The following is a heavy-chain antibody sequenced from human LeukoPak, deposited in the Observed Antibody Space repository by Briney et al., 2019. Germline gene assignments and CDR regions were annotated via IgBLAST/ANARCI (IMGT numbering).Heavy chain of an antibody. Sequence: SVNVSCTASGGTFSSYAISWVRQAPGQGLEWMGGIIPIFGTANYAQKFQGRVTITADESTSTAYMELSSLRSEDTAVYYCARDLWLRDYYYGMDVWGQGTTVTVSS. CDR1: GGTFSSYA. CDR3: ARDLWLRDYYYGMDV. CDR2: IIPIFGTA. J-gene: IGHJ6*02. D-gene: IGHD5-12*01. V-gene: IGHV1-69*01.